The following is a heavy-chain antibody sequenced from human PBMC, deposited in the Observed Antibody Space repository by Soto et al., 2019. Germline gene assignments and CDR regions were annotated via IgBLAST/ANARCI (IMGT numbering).Heavy chain of an antibody. CDR3: ARGRGYSGYDEGYYYGMDV. D-gene: IGHD5-12*01. CDR1: GGTFSSYT. Sequence: SVKVSCKASGGTFSSYTISWVRQAPGQGLEWMGRIIPILGIANYAQKFQGRVTITADKSTSTAYMELSSLRSEDTAVYYCARGRGYSGYDEGYYYGMDVWGQGTTVTVSS. CDR2: IIPILGIA. J-gene: IGHJ6*02. V-gene: IGHV1-69*02.